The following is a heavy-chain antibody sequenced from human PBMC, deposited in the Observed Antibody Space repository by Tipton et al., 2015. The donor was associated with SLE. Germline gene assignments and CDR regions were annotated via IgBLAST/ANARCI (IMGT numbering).Heavy chain of an antibody. J-gene: IGHJ4*02. D-gene: IGHD3-22*01. CDR2: INHSGST. V-gene: IGHV4-34*01. CDR1: GGSFSGYY. Sequence: GLVKPSETLSLTCAVYGGSFSGYYWSWIRQPPGKGLEWIGEINHSGSTNYNPSLKSRVTISVDTSKNQFSLKLSSVTAADTAVYYCARGGYDSSGYWYWGQGTLVTVSS. CDR3: ARGGYDSSGYWY.